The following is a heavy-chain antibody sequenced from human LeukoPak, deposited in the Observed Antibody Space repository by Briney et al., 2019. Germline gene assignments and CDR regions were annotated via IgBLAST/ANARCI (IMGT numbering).Heavy chain of an antibody. CDR1: GFTFSGSA. CDR2: IRSKANSYAT. J-gene: IGHJ6*03. V-gene: IGHV3-73*01. D-gene: IGHD5-18*01. CDR3: TRTNVDTAMGDYYYYYMDV. Sequence: GGSLRLSCAASGFTFSGSAMHWVRQASGKGLEWVGRIRSKANSYATAYAASVKGRFTISRDDSKNTAYLQMNSLKTEDTAVYYCTRTNVDTAMGDYYYYYMDVWGKGTTVTISS.